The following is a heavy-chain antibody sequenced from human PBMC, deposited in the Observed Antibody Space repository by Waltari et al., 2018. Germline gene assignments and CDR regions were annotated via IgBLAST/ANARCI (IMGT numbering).Heavy chain of an antibody. CDR2: INAGNGNT. J-gene: IGHJ4*02. CDR1: GYTFTNFA. CDR3: ARVYDSSGFSRVLFDS. D-gene: IGHD3-22*01. Sequence: QVQLVQSGAEVKKPGASVKVSCKASGYTFTNFAMHWVRQAPGERLEWMGWINAGNGNTKYSQECQGRVTITRDTSASTAYMELSSLRSEDTAVYYCARVYDSSGFSRVLFDSWGQGTLVTVSS. V-gene: IGHV1-3*01.